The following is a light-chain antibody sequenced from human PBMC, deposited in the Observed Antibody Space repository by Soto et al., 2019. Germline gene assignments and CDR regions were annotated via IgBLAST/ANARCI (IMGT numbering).Light chain of an antibody. Sequence: AIRMTQSPSSFSASTGDRVTITCRASQGISSYLAWYQQKPGKAPKLLIYAASTLQSGVPSRFSGSGSGTDFTLTISCLQSEDFATYSCQQYYSYLTFGGGTKVEIK. CDR1: QGISSY. CDR2: AAS. V-gene: IGKV1-8*01. J-gene: IGKJ4*01. CDR3: QQYYSYLT.